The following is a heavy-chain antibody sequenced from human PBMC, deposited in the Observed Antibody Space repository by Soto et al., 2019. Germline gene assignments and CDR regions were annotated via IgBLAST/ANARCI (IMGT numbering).Heavy chain of an antibody. CDR3: ARGGGVGVAGSAAFDM. Sequence: QLHLVQSGAVVKKPGASVTVSCSASGYPVTAYYMHWVRQAPGRGLEWMGGINPATGAAKYTQTFQGRVTMTRDTSPSTVFMELGGLTSEDTAVFSGARGGGVGVAGSAAFDMWGQGTLVTVSS. CDR1: GYPVTAYY. J-gene: IGHJ3*02. D-gene: IGHD3-3*01. CDR2: INPATGAA. V-gene: IGHV1-2*02.